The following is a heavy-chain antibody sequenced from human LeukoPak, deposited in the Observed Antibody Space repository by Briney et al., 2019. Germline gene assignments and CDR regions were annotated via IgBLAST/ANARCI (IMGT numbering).Heavy chain of an antibody. CDR3: ARHFYGSGTYYHFDY. Sequence: RASVTVSCKASGGTFSSYAISWVRQAPGQGLEWMGGIIPIFGTANYAQKLQGRATLTTDTSTSTAYMELRSLRSDDTAVYYCARHFYGSGTYYHFDYWGQGTLVTVSS. V-gene: IGHV1-69*05. CDR2: IIPIFGTA. J-gene: IGHJ4*02. D-gene: IGHD3-10*01. CDR1: GGTFSSYA.